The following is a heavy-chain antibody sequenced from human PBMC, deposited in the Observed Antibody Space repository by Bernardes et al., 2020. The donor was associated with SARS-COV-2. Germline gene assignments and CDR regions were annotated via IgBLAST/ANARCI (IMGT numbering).Heavy chain of an antibody. Sequence: SETLSLTCSVSRGSVSFGSNYWTWIRQPPGKGLEWIGYIYYPGSINYNPSLKSRVTISVDTSKNQFSLKLTSVTAADTAVYYYVRGTGFCSGGSCGWIDPWGQGTLVSVSS. CDR2: IYYPGSI. J-gene: IGHJ5*02. D-gene: IGHD2-15*01. CDR3: VRGTGFCSGGSCGWIDP. V-gene: IGHV4-61*01. CDR1: RGSVSFGSNY.